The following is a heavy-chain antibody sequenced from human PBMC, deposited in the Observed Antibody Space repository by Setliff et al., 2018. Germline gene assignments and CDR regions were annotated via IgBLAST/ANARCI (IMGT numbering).Heavy chain of an antibody. CDR2: IYSGGRTT. CDR1: GFTFSSFW. CDR3: ANRRSSSWFGGMDY. V-gene: IGHV3-23*03. J-gene: IGHJ4*02. D-gene: IGHD6-13*01. Sequence: GSLRLSCAASGFTFSSFWMAWVRQAPGKGLEWVSVIYSGGRTTYYADSVEGRFTISRDSSKNTLYLQMNSLRVEDTAVYYCANRRSSSWFGGMDYCGQGTLVTVSS.